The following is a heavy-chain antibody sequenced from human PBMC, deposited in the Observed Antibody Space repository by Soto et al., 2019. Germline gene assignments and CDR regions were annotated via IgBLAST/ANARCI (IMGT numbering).Heavy chain of an antibody. CDR3: ARDFYGGYTYGPGDY. CDR1: GYSISSGYY. J-gene: IGHJ4*02. D-gene: IGHD5-18*01. Sequence: SESLSLTCPVSGYSISSGYYWSWIRQTPGKGLEWIGSISHSGTSFYNPSLRSRVTISMDTSNNHFSLKLNSLTATDTAVYYCARDFYGGYTYGPGDYWGQGALVTVSS. CDR2: ISHSGTS. V-gene: IGHV4-38-2*02.